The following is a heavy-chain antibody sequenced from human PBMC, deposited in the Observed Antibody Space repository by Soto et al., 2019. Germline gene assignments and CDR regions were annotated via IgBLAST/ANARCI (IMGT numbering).Heavy chain of an antibody. J-gene: IGHJ4*01. D-gene: IGHD5-18*01. CDR1: GGSINSDGYY. Sequence: SETLSLTCTVSGGSINSDGYYWSWIRKHPEKGLEWIGDINYRGTTYYNPSLESRLTISVDTSKNQFSLQLTSVIAADTALYYCARESYSFGRAFDIWGHGTLVTVSS. CDR3: ARESYSFGRAFDI. CDR2: INYRGTT. V-gene: IGHV4-31*03.